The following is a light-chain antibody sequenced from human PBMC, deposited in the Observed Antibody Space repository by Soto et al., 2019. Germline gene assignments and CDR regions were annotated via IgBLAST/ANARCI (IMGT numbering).Light chain of an antibody. J-gene: IGKJ5*01. CDR1: QSVSSN. CDR2: RAS. V-gene: IGKV3-15*01. Sequence: EIVMTQSPATLSVSPGERATLSCRASQSVSSNLAWYQQKPGQAPRLLIYRASTRATGIPARFSGSRSGTEFTLTISSLQSEDFAVYYCQQYNNWPPTFGQGTRLEIK. CDR3: QQYNNWPPT.